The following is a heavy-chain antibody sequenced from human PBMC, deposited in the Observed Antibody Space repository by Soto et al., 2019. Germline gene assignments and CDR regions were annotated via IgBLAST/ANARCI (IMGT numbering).Heavy chain of an antibody. CDR1: GFTFSNAW. V-gene: IGHV3-15*01. Sequence: EVQLVESGGGLVKPGGSLRLSCAASGFTFSNAWMSWVRQAPGKGLEWVGRIKSKTDGGTTDYAAPVKGRFTISRDDSKNTLYLQMNSLKTEDTAVYYCTTEGRGFDYYGSGSRPYYYYYMDVWGKGTTVTVSS. J-gene: IGHJ6*03. D-gene: IGHD3-10*01. CDR3: TTEGRGFDYYGSGSRPYYYYYMDV. CDR2: IKSKTDGGTT.